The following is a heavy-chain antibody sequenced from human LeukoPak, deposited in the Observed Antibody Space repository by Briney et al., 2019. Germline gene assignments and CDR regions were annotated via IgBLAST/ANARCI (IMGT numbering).Heavy chain of an antibody. CDR2: IYTSGST. Sequence: SETLSLTCTVSGGSISSYYWSWIRQPAGKGLEWIGRIYTSGSTNYNPSLKSRVTMSVDTSKNRFSLKLSSVTAADTAVYYCARDVYEQWLPGAFDYWGQGTLVTVSS. CDR3: ARDVYEQWLPGAFDY. V-gene: IGHV4-4*07. D-gene: IGHD6-19*01. J-gene: IGHJ4*02. CDR1: GGSISSYY.